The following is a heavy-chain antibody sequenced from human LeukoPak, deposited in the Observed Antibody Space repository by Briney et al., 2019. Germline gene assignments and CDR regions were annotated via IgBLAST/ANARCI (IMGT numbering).Heavy chain of an antibody. Sequence: GGSLRLSCVASGFPFSSYGMNWVRQAPGKGLEWVSYISSSSTIYYADSVKGRFTISRDNAKNSLYLQMNSLRVEDTAVYYCARRLAATMVRGVIINPTNWFDPWGQGTLVTVSS. CDR1: GFPFSSYG. CDR2: ISSSSTI. J-gene: IGHJ5*02. V-gene: IGHV3-48*01. CDR3: ARRLAATMVRGVIINPTNWFDP. D-gene: IGHD3-10*01.